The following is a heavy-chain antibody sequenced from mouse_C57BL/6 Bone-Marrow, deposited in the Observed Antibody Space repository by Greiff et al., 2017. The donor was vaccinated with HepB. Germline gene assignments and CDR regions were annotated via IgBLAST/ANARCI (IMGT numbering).Heavy chain of an antibody. D-gene: IGHD2-2*01. J-gene: IGHJ1*03. CDR3: ARERGRRLRGYFDV. CDR1: GYSITSGYY. CDR2: ISYDGSN. V-gene: IGHV3-6*01. Sequence: EVKLVESGPGLVKPSQSLSLTCSVTGYSITSGYYWNWIRQFPGNKLEWMGYISYDGSNNYNPSLKNRISITRDTSKNQFFLKLNSVTTEDTATYYCARERGRRLRGYFDVWGTGTTVTVSS.